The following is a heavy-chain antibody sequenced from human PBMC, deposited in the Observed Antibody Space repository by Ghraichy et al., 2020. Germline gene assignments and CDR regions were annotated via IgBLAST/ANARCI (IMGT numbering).Heavy chain of an antibody. J-gene: IGHJ4*02. CDR1: GGSISSGGYY. CDR2: IYYSGST. D-gene: IGHD2-2*01. V-gene: IGHV4-31*03. CDR3: AREGYQLLGGVDY. Sequence: SETLSLTCTVSGGSISSGGYYWSWIRQHPGKGLEWIGYIYYSGSTYYNPSLKSRVTISVDTSKNQFSLKLSSVTAADTAVYYCAREGYQLLGGVDYWGQGTLVTVSS.